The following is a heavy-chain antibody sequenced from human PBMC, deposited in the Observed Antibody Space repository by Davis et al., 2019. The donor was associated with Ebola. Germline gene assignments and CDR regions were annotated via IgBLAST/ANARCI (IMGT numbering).Heavy chain of an antibody. CDR3: ASLGEGRVPAAKTDGY. V-gene: IGHV3-7*01. Sequence: PGGSLRLSCAASGFTFSSYWMSWVRQAPGKGLEWVANIKQDGSEKYYVDSVKGRFTISRDNAKNSLYLQMNSLRAEDTAVYYCASLGEGRVPAAKTDGYWGQGTLVTVSS. CDR2: IKQDGSEK. J-gene: IGHJ4*02. D-gene: IGHD2-2*01. CDR1: GFTFSSYW.